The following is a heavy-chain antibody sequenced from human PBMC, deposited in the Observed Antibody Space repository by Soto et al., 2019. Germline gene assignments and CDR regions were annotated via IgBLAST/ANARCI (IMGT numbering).Heavy chain of an antibody. V-gene: IGHV5-51*01. D-gene: IGHD6-19*01. CDR3: GRHSSNFRCYYYAMDV. CDR2: IYPGDSDT. CDR1: GYTFTDYW. Sequence: GESLKISCKGSGYTFTDYWIGWVRQLPGTGLEWMGIIYPGDSDTRYSPSFQGHVTITVDKSTSTAYLQWNTLKASDTAMYYCGRHSSNFRCYYYAMDVWGQGTTVTVSS. J-gene: IGHJ6*01.